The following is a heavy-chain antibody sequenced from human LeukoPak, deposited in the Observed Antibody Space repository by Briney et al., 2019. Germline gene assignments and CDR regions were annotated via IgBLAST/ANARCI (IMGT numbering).Heavy chain of an antibody. CDR2: IIPIFGTT. CDR1: GGTFSSHA. Sequence: ASVKVSCKASGGTFSSHAISWVRQAPGQGLEWVGGIIPIFGTTNYAQKFQGRVTITTDESTSTGYMELRSLRSDDTAVYYCARGGSGYDYGFDNWGQGTLVTVSS. V-gene: IGHV1-69*05. D-gene: IGHD5-12*01. CDR3: ARGGSGYDYGFDN. J-gene: IGHJ4*02.